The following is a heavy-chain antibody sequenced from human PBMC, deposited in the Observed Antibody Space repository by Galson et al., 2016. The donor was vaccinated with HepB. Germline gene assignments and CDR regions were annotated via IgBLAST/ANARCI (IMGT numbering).Heavy chain of an antibody. D-gene: IGHD1-1*01. CDR3: ARGLPSERGTTPHDY. CDR2: MTSTNYR. CDR1: GFTLSSYN. J-gene: IGHJ4*02. Sequence: SLRLSCAASGFTLSSYNMNWVRQAPGKGPEWVSSMTSTNYRYYADSVRGRFTISRDNAQNSLYLQMNGLRAEDTAVYYCARGLPSERGTTPHDYWGQGTLVTVSS. V-gene: IGHV3-21*01.